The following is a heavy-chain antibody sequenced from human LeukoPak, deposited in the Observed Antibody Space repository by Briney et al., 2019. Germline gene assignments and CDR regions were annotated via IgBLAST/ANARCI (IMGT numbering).Heavy chain of an antibody. CDR2: ICYSGST. D-gene: IGHD1-26*01. CDR1: GGSISSSSYY. V-gene: IGHV4-39*07. J-gene: IGHJ6*03. CDR3: ARKIEVVGATAPSYYYYYYMDV. Sequence: PSETLSLTCTVSGGSISSSSYYWVWIRQPPGKGLEWIGSICYSGSTYYNPSLKSRVTISVDTSKNEFSLKLSPVTAADTAVSYCARKIEVVGATAPSYYYYYYMDVWGKGTTVTISS.